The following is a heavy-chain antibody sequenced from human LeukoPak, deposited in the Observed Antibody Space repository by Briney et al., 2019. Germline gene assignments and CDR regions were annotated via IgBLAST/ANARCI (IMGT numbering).Heavy chain of an antibody. J-gene: IGHJ5*02. CDR2: IYHSGST. D-gene: IGHD3-10*01. V-gene: IGHV4-38-2*02. CDR1: GYSISRGYY. Sequence: SETLSLTCAVSGYSISRGYYWGWIRQPPGKGLEWIGSIYHSGSTYYNPSLKSRVTISVDTSKNQFSLKLSSVTAADTAVYYCVRDMVRGRGWFGPWGQGTLVTVSS. CDR3: VRDMVRGRGWFGP.